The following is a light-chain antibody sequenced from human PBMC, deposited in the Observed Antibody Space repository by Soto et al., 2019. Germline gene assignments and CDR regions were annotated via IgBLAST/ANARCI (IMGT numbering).Light chain of an antibody. J-gene: IGLJ1*01. V-gene: IGLV2-14*01. CDR1: SSDVGGYNY. CDR3: SSYTSSGIDYV. Sequence: QSALTQPASVSGSPGQSITISCTGTSSDVGGYNYVSWYQQHPGKAPKLMIYEVSNRPSGVSNRLSGSKSGNTASLTISGLQAEDEADDYCSSYTSSGIDYVFGTGTKLTVL. CDR2: EVS.